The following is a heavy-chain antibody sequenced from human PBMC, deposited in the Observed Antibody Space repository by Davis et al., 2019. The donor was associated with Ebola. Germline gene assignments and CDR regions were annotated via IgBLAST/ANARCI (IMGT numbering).Heavy chain of an antibody. CDR2: IYSGDNR. V-gene: IGHV3-53*01. Sequence: GGSLRLSCSASGFTFSAHTMHWVRQAPGKGLEWVSSIYSGDNRNYADSVKGRCTISRDSSKNTLYLQISSLRAEDTATYYCASYNDWGQGTLVTVSS. CDR3: ASYND. D-gene: IGHD5-24*01. J-gene: IGHJ4*02. CDR1: GFTFSAHT.